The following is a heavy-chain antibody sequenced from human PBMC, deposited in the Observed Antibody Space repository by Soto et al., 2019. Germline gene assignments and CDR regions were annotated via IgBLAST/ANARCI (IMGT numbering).Heavy chain of an antibody. Sequence: EVQLVESGGGLVQPGGSLKLSCAVSGFTFSGSAMHWVRQASGKGLEWVGRIRSKSNSYATAYAASVKGRFTISREDSKNTAYLQMNSLKTEHTAVYYCTRGYGDYVRDYWGQGTLVTVSS. V-gene: IGHV3-73*01. J-gene: IGHJ4*02. CDR3: TRGYGDYVRDY. CDR1: GFTFSGSA. D-gene: IGHD4-17*01. CDR2: IRSKSNSYAT.